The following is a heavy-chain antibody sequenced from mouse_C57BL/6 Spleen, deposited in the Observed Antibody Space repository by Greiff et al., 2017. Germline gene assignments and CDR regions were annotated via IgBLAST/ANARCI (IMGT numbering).Heavy chain of an antibody. J-gene: IGHJ2*01. V-gene: IGHV1-20*01. Sequence: DVQLQESGPELVKPGDSVKISCKASGYSFTGYFMNWVMQSHGKSLEWIGRINPYNGDTFYNQKFKGKATLTVDKSSSTAHMELRSLTSEDSAVYYCARSLITTVVADYWGQGTTLTVSS. CDR2: INPYNGDT. CDR1: GYSFTGYF. CDR3: ARSLITTVVADY. D-gene: IGHD1-1*01.